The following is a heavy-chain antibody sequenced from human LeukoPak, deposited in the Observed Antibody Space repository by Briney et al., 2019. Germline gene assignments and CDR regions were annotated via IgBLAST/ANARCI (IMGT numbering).Heavy chain of an antibody. V-gene: IGHV3-30*18. CDR1: GFTFSSYG. D-gene: IGHD3-22*01. CDR2: ISYDGSNK. CDR3: AKDPLYYDSSGYYSAHLDY. J-gene: IGHJ4*02. Sequence: GGSLRLSCAASGFTFSSYGMHWVRQAPGKGLEWVAVISYDGSNKYYADSVKGRFTISRDNSKNTLYLQMNSLRAEDTAMYYCAKDPLYYDSSGYYSAHLDYWGQGTLVTVSS.